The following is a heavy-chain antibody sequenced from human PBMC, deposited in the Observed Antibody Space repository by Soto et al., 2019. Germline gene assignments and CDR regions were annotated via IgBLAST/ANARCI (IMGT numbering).Heavy chain of an antibody. J-gene: IGHJ4*02. Sequence: EVQLLESGGGWVQPGGSLRLSCAASGFSVSRHAMNWVRQAPGKGLEWVTHISSSSTIFYADSVQGRFTISRDNAENSLFLQMNGLRDEDTAVYYCTRQIYPDSSAWEWGQGTLVTVSS. V-gene: IGHV3-48*02. CDR2: ISSSSTI. D-gene: IGHD3-22*01. CDR1: GFSVSRHA. CDR3: TRQIYPDSSAWE.